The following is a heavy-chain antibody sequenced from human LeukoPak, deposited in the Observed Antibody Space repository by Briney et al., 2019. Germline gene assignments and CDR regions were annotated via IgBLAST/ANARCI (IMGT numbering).Heavy chain of an antibody. V-gene: IGHV1-18*01. Sequence: ASVKVSCKASGYIFTSYAISWVRQAPGQGLEYMGYISAYNGNTNYAQKFQGRVTMTTDTSTSTAYMELRSLRSEDTAVYYCARAIEYSSSPGGYWGQGTLVTVSS. D-gene: IGHD6-6*01. CDR1: GYIFTSYA. CDR2: ISAYNGNT. CDR3: ARAIEYSSSPGGY. J-gene: IGHJ4*02.